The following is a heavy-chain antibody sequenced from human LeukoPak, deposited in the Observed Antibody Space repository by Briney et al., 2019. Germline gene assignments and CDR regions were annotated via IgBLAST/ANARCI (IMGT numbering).Heavy chain of an antibody. J-gene: IGHJ2*01. V-gene: IGHV3-30-3*01. Sequence: GRSLRLSCAASGFPFSSYSIHWVRQAPGKGLEWVAVISYDGSIKYYADSVKGRFTISRDNSKNTLPLQLNSLKAEDTAVYYCARDLGRSGIGVVIYWYFDLWGRGTLVTVSS. CDR3: ARDLGRSGIGVVIYWYFDL. CDR2: ISYDGSIK. D-gene: IGHD3-22*01. CDR1: GFPFSSYS.